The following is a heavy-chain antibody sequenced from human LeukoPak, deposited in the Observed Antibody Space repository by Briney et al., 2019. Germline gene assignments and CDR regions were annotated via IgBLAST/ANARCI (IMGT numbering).Heavy chain of an antibody. CDR2: IGGRGSNI. CDR3: ARDIVASGGRYFDH. D-gene: IGHD2-15*01. V-gene: IGHV3-48*01. Sequence: GGSLRLSCAASGFTFSSYSMNWVRQAPGKGLEWVSYIGGRGSNICYADSVKGRFTISRDNAKNSVNLQMNSLRAEDTAVYYCARDIVASGGRYFDHWGQGTLVTVSS. CDR1: GFTFSSYS. J-gene: IGHJ4*02.